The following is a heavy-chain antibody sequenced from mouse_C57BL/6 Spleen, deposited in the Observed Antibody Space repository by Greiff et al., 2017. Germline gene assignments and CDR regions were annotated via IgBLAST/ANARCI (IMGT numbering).Heavy chain of an antibody. CDR3: ARDFFYAMDY. Sequence: EVMLVESGGGLVKPGGSLTLSCAASGFTFSDYGMHWVRQAPEKGLEWVAYISSGSSTIYYADTVKGRFTISRDNAKNTLFLQMTSLRSEDTAMYYCARDFFYAMDYWGQGTSVTVSS. CDR1: GFTFSDYG. V-gene: IGHV5-17*01. J-gene: IGHJ4*01. CDR2: ISSGSSTI.